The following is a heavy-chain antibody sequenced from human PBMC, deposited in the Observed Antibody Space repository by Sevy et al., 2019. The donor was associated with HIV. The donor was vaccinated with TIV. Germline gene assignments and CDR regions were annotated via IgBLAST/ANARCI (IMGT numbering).Heavy chain of an antibody. Sequence: GGSLRLSCEASGFTFSDSWMHWVRQAPGKGLVWVSRINRDGSSTDYADSVKGRFTISRDNAKNTLYLQMNSLRAEDTVVYYCARGRDCGGGSCDGYHYYGMDVWGRGTTVTVSS. CDR3: ARGRDCGGGSCDGYHYYGMDV. V-gene: IGHV3-74*01. J-gene: IGHJ6*02. CDR1: GFTFSDSW. CDR2: INRDGSST. D-gene: IGHD2-15*01.